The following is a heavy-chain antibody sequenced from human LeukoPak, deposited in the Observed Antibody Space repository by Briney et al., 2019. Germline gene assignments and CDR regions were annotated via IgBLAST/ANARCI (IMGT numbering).Heavy chain of an antibody. Sequence: PGGSLRLSCAASGFTFSSYEMHWVRQAPGKGLEWVSSISSSSSYIYYADSVKGRFTISRDNAKNSLYLQMNSLRAEDTAVYYCARESTYYFDYWGQGTLVTVSS. CDR1: GFTFSSYE. CDR2: ISSSSSYI. J-gene: IGHJ4*02. CDR3: ARESTYYFDY. V-gene: IGHV3-21*01.